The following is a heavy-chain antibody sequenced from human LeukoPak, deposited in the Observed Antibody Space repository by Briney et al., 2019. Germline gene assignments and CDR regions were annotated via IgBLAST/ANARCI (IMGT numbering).Heavy chain of an antibody. Sequence: SVKVSCKASGYTFTSYAISWVRQAPGQGLEWMGGIIPIFGTANYAQKFQGRVTITADESTSTAYMELSSLRSEDTAVYYCAREIWSSTSPDRDWFDPWGQGTLVTVSS. V-gene: IGHV1-69*13. J-gene: IGHJ5*02. CDR1: GYTFTSYA. D-gene: IGHD2-2*01. CDR2: IIPIFGTA. CDR3: AREIWSSTSPDRDWFDP.